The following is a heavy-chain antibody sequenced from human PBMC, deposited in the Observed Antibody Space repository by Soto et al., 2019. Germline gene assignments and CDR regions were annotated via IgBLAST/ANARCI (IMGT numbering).Heavy chain of an antibody. J-gene: IGHJ4*02. CDR1: GFTFSRYG. CDR2: ILADDSDR. Sequence: QVPLVESGGGVVQPGRSLRLSCAASGFTFSRYGMHWVRQAPGKGREWLAVILADDSDRDYADSGKGRFSISRDNSKNSLYLQMNSLRAEDKAVYYCARDDDCGDYGFDYWGQGTLVTVSS. CDR3: ARDDDCGDYGFDY. D-gene: IGHD4-17*01. V-gene: IGHV3-33*01.